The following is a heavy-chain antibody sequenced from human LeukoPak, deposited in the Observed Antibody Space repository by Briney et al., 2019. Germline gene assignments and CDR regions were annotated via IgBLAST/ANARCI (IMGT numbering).Heavy chain of an antibody. V-gene: IGHV1-2*02. J-gene: IGHJ4*02. CDR1: GYALTEAY. Sequence: ASVKVSCKASGYALTEAYLHWVRQAPGQGLEWMGYVNPNSGDANYAQKFQGRVTMTRDTSINTAYMELSNLISDDTAVYYCARDQGGDGYWGQGTLVTVSS. D-gene: IGHD3-10*01. CDR2: VNPNSGDA. CDR3: ARDQGGDGY.